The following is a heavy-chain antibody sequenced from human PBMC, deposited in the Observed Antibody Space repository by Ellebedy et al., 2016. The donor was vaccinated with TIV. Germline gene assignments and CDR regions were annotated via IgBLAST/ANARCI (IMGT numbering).Heavy chain of an antibody. V-gene: IGHV1-3*04. CDR1: GYTFTNYL. D-gene: IGHD5-24*01. Sequence: ASVKVSXXASGYTFTNYLIHWVRQAPGQSLEWMGWINTANGDTKYSQNFQGRVTITRDTSATTAYMELKKLTSEDTAVYYCVRDNYYFDYWGQGILVTVSS. CDR3: VRDNYYFDY. CDR2: INTANGDT. J-gene: IGHJ4*02.